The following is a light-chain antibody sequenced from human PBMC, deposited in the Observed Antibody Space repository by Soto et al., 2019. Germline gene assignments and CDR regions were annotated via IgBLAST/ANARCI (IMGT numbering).Light chain of an antibody. CDR3: ATWDDRMRAYA. Sequence: QSVVTQPPSASWTPGHRFTISFSGSISDIGTYYVDWYQQLPGTAPKLLIHRTGKRPSGVPDRFSGSKSGTSASLAISGLRSEDEADYYCATWDDRMRAYAIGAGTKVTVL. CDR2: RTG. V-gene: IGLV1-47*01. J-gene: IGLJ1*01. CDR1: ISDIGTYY.